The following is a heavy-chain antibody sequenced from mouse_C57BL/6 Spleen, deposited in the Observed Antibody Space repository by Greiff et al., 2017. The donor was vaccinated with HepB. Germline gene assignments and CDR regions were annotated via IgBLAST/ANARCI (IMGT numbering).Heavy chain of an antibody. CDR1: GYSITNGNHW. D-gene: IGHD1-1*01. CDR2: ISSSGST. CDR3: ARGHYYGSSSYAMDY. Sequence: DVQLQESGPALVKPSQTVSLTCTVTGYSITNGNHWWNWIRQVSGSKLEWIGYISSSGSTDSNPSLKSRISITRDTSKNQLFLQLNSVATEDIATYYCARGHYYGSSSYAMDYWGQGTSVTVSS. J-gene: IGHJ4*01. V-gene: IGHV3-4*01.